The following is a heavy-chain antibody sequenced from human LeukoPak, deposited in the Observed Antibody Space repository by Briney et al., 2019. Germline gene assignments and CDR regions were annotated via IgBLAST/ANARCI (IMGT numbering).Heavy chain of an antibody. CDR1: GCTFSSYS. CDR2: ISSCSSYI. Sequence: ARSLRLSCAVSGCTFSSYSMNWGRHAPGKGLELVSSISSCSSYIYYADSVQGRFTISRDNVKNSLYLQMNSLRAEDPAVYYCASSITISRAYFDYWGQGPLVTVSS. CDR3: ASSITISRAYFDY. J-gene: IGHJ4*02. D-gene: IGHD3-3*01. V-gene: IGHV3-21*01.